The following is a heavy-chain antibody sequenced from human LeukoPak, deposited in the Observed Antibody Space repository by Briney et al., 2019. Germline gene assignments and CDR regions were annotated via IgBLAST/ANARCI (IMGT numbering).Heavy chain of an antibody. D-gene: IGHD1-20*01. CDR3: ARGGDYNWNFDY. Sequence: ASVKVSCKASGYTFSGYYIHWVRQGPGQGLEWMGWINPNSGTNYAQNFQGRVTMTRDTSISTAYMELSRLRSDDTAVYYCARGGDYNWNFDYWGQGTLVTVSS. CDR1: GYTFSGYY. V-gene: IGHV1-2*02. CDR2: INPNSGT. J-gene: IGHJ4*02.